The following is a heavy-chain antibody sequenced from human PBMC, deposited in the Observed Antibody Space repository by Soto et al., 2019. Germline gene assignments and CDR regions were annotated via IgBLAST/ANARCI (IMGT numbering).Heavy chain of an antibody. CDR3: ARRGYSSSWYSYYYYGMDV. D-gene: IGHD6-13*01. CDR1: GYTFTSYD. V-gene: IGHV1-8*01. Sequence: QVQLVQSGAEVKKPGASVKVSCKASGYTFTSYDINWVRQATGQGLEWMGWMNPNSGNTGYAQKFQGRVTMTRNTSISTAYMGLSSLRSEDTAVYYCARRGYSSSWYSYYYYGMDVWGQGTTVTVSS. J-gene: IGHJ6*02. CDR2: MNPNSGNT.